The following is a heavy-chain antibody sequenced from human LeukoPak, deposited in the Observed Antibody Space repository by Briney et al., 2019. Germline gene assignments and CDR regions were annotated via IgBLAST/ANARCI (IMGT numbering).Heavy chain of an antibody. CDR3: AEWGSSTSHI. V-gene: IGHV3-48*01. Sequence: GGSLRLSCAASGFTFSSYSMNWVRQAPGKGLEWVSYISSSSSTIYYADSVKGRFIISRDNAKNSLYLQMNSLRAEDTAVYYCAEWGSSTSHIWGQGTMVTVSS. D-gene: IGHD2-2*01. CDR1: GFTFSSYS. CDR2: ISSSSSTI. J-gene: IGHJ3*02.